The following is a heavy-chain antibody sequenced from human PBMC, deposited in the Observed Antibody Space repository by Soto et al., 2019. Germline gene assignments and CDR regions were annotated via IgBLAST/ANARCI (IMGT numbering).Heavy chain of an antibody. V-gene: IGHV1-3*01. CDR1: GYTFTSYA. J-gene: IGHJ6*02. Sequence: ASVKVSCKASGYTFTSYAMHWVRQAPGQRLEWMGWINAGNGNTKYSQKFQGRVTITRDTSASTAYMELSSLRSEDTAVYYCARGGLGYSSSWYEYYYGMDVWDQGTTVTVS. CDR3: ARGGLGYSSSWYEYYYGMDV. D-gene: IGHD6-13*01. CDR2: INAGNGNT.